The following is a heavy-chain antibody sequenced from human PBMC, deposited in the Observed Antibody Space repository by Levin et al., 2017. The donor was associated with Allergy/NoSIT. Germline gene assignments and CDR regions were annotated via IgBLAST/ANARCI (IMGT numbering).Heavy chain of an antibody. V-gene: IGHV3-30-3*01. J-gene: IGHJ6*02. CDR2: ISYDGSNK. Sequence: GESLKISCAASGFTFSSYAMHWVRQAPGKGLEWVAVISYDGSNKYYADSVKGRFTISRDNSKNTLYLQMNSLRAEDTAVYYCARGWYYYDSSGFYGMDVWGQGTTVTVSS. D-gene: IGHD3-22*01. CDR3: ARGWYYYDSSGFYGMDV. CDR1: GFTFSSYA.